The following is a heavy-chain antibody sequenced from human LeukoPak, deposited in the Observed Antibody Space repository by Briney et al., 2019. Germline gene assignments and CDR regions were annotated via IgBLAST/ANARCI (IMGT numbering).Heavy chain of an antibody. J-gene: IGHJ6*03. CDR3: ARRNYYYYYMDV. V-gene: IGHV1-69*06. CDR1: GGTFSSYA. Sequence: ASVKVSCKASGGTFSSYAISWVRQAPGQGLECMGGIIPIFGTANYAQKFQGRVTITADKSTSTAYLELSSLRSEDTAVYYCARRNYYYYYMDVWGKGTTVTISS. CDR2: IIPIFGTA.